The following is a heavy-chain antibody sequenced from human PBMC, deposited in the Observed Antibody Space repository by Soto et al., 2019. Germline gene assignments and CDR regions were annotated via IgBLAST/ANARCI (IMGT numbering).Heavy chain of an antibody. CDR1: GFTFNTYS. CDR3: ARDLSLNWFDS. J-gene: IGHJ5*01. CDR2: ISSSSSTI. V-gene: IGHV3-48*01. Sequence: EVQLVESGGGLVQPGGSLRLSCAASGFTFNTYSMNWVRQAPGQGLEWISYISSSSSTIYYADSVKGRFTISRDNAKKSLYLQMNTLRAEDTAVYYCARDLSLNWFDSWGQGTLVTVSS.